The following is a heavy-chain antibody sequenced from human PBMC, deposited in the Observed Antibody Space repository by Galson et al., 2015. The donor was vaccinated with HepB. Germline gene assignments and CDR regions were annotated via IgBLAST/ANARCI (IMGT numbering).Heavy chain of an antibody. J-gene: IGHJ4*02. CDR3: ARIHCGGNCYSGAWYFDY. D-gene: IGHD2-21*02. CDR2: IKHDGSEK. Sequence: SLRLSCAASGFTFSTYWMYWVRQAPGKGLEWVANIKHDGSEKYDVDSVKGRFTISRDNAKNSLYLQMSSLRAEDTAVYYCARIHCGGNCYSGAWYFDYWGQGTLVTVSS. V-gene: IGHV3-7*03. CDR1: GFTFSTYW.